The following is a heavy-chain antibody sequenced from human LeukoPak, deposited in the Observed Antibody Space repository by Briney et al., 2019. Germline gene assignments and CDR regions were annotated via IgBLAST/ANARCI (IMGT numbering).Heavy chain of an antibody. Sequence: GGSLRLSCAASGFTFSIYWMSWVRQAPGKGLEWVANIKQDGSEKYYVDSVKGRFTISRDNAKNSLYLQMNSLRAEDTAVYYCARRRGVGDYDFDYWGQGTLVTVSS. CDR2: IKQDGSEK. D-gene: IGHD4-17*01. J-gene: IGHJ4*02. CDR3: ARRRGVGDYDFDY. V-gene: IGHV3-7*01. CDR1: GFTFSIYW.